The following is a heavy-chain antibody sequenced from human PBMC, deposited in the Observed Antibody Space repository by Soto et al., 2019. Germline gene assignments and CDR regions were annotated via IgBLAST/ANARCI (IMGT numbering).Heavy chain of an antibody. CDR3: ASSYGSGYRAFDY. J-gene: IGHJ4*02. CDR2: VNPIVSMS. V-gene: IGHV1-69*02. CDR1: GDTFNFYS. Sequence: QVQLVQSGAEVKRPGSSVKVSCKASGDTFNFYSINWVRQAPGLGLEWMGRVNPIVSMSNYAQKFQGRVTITADKSTSTAYMELSSLRSEDTAIYYCASSYGSGYRAFDYCVQGALVTVSS. D-gene: IGHD3-10*01.